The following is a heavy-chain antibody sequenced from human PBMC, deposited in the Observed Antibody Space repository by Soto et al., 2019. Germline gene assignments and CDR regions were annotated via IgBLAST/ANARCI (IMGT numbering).Heavy chain of an antibody. CDR3: AREFSVYDSSGYWAYWFHP. J-gene: IGHJ5*02. D-gene: IGHD3-22*01. V-gene: IGHV4-59*01. CDR2: IYYSGST. CDR1: GGSISSYY. Sequence: SETLSLTCTVSGGSISSYYWSWIRQPPGKGLEWIGYIYYSGSTNYNPSLKSRVTISVDTSKNQFSLKLSSVTAADTAVYYCAREFSVYDSSGYWAYWFHPWGQGTLVTVSS.